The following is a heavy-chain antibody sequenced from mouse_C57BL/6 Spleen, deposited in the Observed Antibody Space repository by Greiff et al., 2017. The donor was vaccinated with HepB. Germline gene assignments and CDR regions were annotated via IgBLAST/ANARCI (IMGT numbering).Heavy chain of an antibody. CDR1: GYTFTSYW. D-gene: IGHD2-3*01. CDR2: IYPGSGST. J-gene: IGHJ4*01. Sequence: QVQLQQPGAELVKPGASVKMSCKASGYTFTSYWITWVKQRPGQGLEWIGDIYPGSGSTNYNEKFKSKATLTVDTSSSTAYIQLSSLTSEDSAVYYGAIWLLRLFYAMDYWGQGTSVTVSS. V-gene: IGHV1-55*01. CDR3: AIWLLRLFYAMDY.